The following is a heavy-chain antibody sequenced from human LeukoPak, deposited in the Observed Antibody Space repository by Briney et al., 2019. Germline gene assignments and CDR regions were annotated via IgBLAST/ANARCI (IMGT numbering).Heavy chain of an antibody. CDR3: ARHRPEDPPDY. CDR2: IYHSGST. J-gene: IGHJ4*02. Sequence: SETLSLTCAVSGYSISSGYYWGCIRQPPGKGLEWIGSIYHSGSTYYNPSLKSRVTISVETSKNQFSLKLSSVTAADSAVYYCARHRPEDPPDYWGQGTLVTVSS. V-gene: IGHV4-38-2*01. CDR1: GYSISSGYY. D-gene: IGHD1-14*01.